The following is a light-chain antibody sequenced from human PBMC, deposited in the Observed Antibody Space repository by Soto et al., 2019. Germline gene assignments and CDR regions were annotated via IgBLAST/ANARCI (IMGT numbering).Light chain of an antibody. CDR2: AAS. Sequence: DIQMTQSPSSLSASVGDRVTITCRASQGISNYLAWYQQKPGKVPKLLIYAASTLQSGVPSRFSGSGSGTEFTHISSSRQAEDGATYYCQKYNSALGTFGQVKKVEIK. CDR1: QGISNY. J-gene: IGKJ1*01. CDR3: QKYNSALGT. V-gene: IGKV1-27*01.